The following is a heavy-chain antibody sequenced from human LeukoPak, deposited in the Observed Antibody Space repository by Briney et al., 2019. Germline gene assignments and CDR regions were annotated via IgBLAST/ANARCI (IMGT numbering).Heavy chain of an antibody. D-gene: IGHD1-26*01. J-gene: IGHJ4*02. CDR3: ARALWELRSSAYFDH. CDR1: GFTFSTYI. Sequence: SGGSLRLSCAASGFTFSTYIMNWVRQAPGKGLEWVSSISGSSSYIYYADSMKGRFTISRDNAKSSLYLQMNGLRDEDTAIYFCARALWELRSSAYFDHWGQGTLVTVSS. CDR2: ISGSSSYI. V-gene: IGHV3-21*06.